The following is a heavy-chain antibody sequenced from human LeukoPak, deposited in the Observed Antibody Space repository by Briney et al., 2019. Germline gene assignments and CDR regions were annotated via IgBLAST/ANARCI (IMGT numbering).Heavy chain of an antibody. V-gene: IGHV1-2*02. Sequence: ASVKVSCKASGYTFTGYYMHWVRQAPGQGLEWMGWINPNSGGTNYAQKFQGRVTMTRDTSISTAYMELSRLRSDDTAVCYCARAGVPAAILGQYDYWGQGTLVTVSS. CDR2: INPNSGGT. CDR3: ARAGVPAAILGQYDY. D-gene: IGHD2-2*01. J-gene: IGHJ4*02. CDR1: GYTFTGYY.